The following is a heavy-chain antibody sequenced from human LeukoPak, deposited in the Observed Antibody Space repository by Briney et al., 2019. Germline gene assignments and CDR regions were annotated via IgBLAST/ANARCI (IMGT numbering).Heavy chain of an antibody. Sequence: SVKVSCKAAGYTFTSYGTSWVRQAPGQGREWMGWISAYNGNTNYAQKLQGRVTMTTDTSTSTAYMELRSLRSDDTAVYYCARSVRGYSYGHFDYWGQGTLVTVSS. CDR2: ISAYNGNT. CDR3: ARSVRGYSYGHFDY. CDR1: GYTFTSYG. V-gene: IGHV1-18*01. J-gene: IGHJ4*02. D-gene: IGHD5-18*01.